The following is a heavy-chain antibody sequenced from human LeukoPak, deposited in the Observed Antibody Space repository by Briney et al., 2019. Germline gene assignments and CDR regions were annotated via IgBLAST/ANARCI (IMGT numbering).Heavy chain of an antibody. CDR1: GFTFSSYA. V-gene: IGHV3-30*04. CDR2: ISYDGSNK. Sequence: GGSLRLSCAASGFTFSSYAMHWVRQAPGKGLEWVAVISYDGSNKYYADSVKGRFTISRDNSKNTLYLQMNSLRAEDTAVYYCARDLDYGDDYFDYWGQGTLVTVSS. CDR3: ARDLDYGDDYFDY. D-gene: IGHD4-17*01. J-gene: IGHJ4*02.